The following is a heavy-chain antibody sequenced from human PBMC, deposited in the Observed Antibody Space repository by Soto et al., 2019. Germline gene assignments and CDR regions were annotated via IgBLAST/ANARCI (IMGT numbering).Heavy chain of an antibody. CDR1: GGSFSGYY. V-gene: IGHV4-34*01. Sequence: SETLSLTCAVYGGSFSGYYWSWIRQPPGKGLEWIGEINHSGSTNYNPSLKSRVTISVDTSKNQFSLKLSSVTAADTAVYYCARGSMGYCSGGSCSYYFDYWGQGTLVTVSS. J-gene: IGHJ4*02. D-gene: IGHD2-15*01. CDR2: INHSGST. CDR3: ARGSMGYCSGGSCSYYFDY.